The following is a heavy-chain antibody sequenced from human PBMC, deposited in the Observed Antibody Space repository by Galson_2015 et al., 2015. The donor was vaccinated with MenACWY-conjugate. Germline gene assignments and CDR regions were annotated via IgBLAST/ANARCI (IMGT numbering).Heavy chain of an antibody. J-gene: IGHJ4*02. V-gene: IGHV3-48*01. CDR1: GFTFSSYS. Sequence: SLRLSCAASGFTFSSYSMNWVRQAPGKGLEWVSYISDSSNTIVYADSVKGRFTISRDDAKNTLYLQMNSLRAEDTAVYYCIRDNHRWSFDYWGQGTLVTVSS. CDR3: IRDNHRWSFDY. D-gene: IGHD1-14*01. CDR2: ISDSSNTI.